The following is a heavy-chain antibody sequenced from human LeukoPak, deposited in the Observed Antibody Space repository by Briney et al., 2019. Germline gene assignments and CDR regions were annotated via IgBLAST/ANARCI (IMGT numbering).Heavy chain of an antibody. J-gene: IGHJ4*02. CDR2: ISTTANSI. Sequence: GGSLRLSCAASGFTFSSYEMNWVRQAPGKGLEWISYISTTANSIYYADSVKGRFTISRDNAKNSLYLQMNSLRAEDTAVYYCARGGLLWFGELLPIDYWGQGTLVTVSS. V-gene: IGHV3-48*03. D-gene: IGHD3-10*01. CDR1: GFTFSSYE. CDR3: ARGGLLWFGELLPIDY.